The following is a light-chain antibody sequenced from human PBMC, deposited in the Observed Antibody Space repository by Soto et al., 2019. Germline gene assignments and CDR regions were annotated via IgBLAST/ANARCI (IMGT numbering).Light chain of an antibody. J-gene: IGKJ1*01. CDR1: QSVNSNY. V-gene: IGKV3-20*01. CDR3: QQYDSTPPT. Sequence: EIVLTQSPGTLSLSPGERATLSCRASQSVNSNYLAWYQRKPGQAPRLLIYGASNRATDIPYRFSASGSGTDFNLTITRLEAEDFAVYYCQQYDSTPPTFGQGTTVEVK. CDR2: GAS.